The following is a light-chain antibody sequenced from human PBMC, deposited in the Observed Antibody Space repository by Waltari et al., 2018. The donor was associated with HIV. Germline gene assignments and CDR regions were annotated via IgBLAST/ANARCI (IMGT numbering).Light chain of an antibody. CDR3: TSYTTSDTLR. V-gene: IGLV2-14*03. Sequence: QSVLTQPASVSGSPGQSVTISCTGTSSDFGFDNYVSWYQQYPGKAPPLIIYEVSSRPSGVSARFSGSKSGNTASLTISGLQNEDEADYFCTSYTTSDTLRFGGGTKVTVL. J-gene: IGLJ3*02. CDR2: EVS. CDR1: SSDFGFDNY.